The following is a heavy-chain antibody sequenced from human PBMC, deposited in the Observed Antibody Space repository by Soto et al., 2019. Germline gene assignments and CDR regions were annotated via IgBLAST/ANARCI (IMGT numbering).Heavy chain of an antibody. D-gene: IGHD4-17*01. Sequence: SETLCLTCTVSGGSISSYHWSWIRQSAGQGLEWIGRFYTNGISHYNPSLKSRLSMSADTSKNQLSLTLTSVTAADTGVYYCARAGHEYGVAVRGQRTTVIVSS. CDR2: FYTNGIS. V-gene: IGHV4-4*07. CDR1: GGSISSYH. CDR3: ARAGHEYGVAV. J-gene: IGHJ6*02.